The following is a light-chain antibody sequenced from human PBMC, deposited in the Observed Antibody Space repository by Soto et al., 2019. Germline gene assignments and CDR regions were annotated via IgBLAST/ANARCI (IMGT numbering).Light chain of an antibody. CDR3: CSYAGSYKVV. J-gene: IGLJ2*01. CDR2: DVS. Sequence: QSVLTQPRSVSGSPGQSVTISCTGTSSDVGGYNYVSWYQQHPGKAPKLMIYDVSKRPSVVPDRFSGSKSGNTASLTISGRQDEDEADYYCCSYAGSYKVVFGGGTQLTVL. CDR1: SSDVGGYNY. V-gene: IGLV2-11*01.